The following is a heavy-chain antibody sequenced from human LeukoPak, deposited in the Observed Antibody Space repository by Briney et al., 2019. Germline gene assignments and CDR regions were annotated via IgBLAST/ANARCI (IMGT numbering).Heavy chain of an antibody. CDR1: GFTFSSYD. J-gene: IGHJ5*02. Sequence: GGSLRLSCAVSGFTFSSYDMSWVRQAPGKGLEWVSAISATGGSTYYADSVKGRFTVSRDNSRDRLYLQMNSLRAEDTAVYYCAKGDSNAITYNWFDPWGQGTLVTVSS. D-gene: IGHD2-2*01. CDR3: AKGDSNAITYNWFDP. CDR2: ISATGGST. V-gene: IGHV3-23*01.